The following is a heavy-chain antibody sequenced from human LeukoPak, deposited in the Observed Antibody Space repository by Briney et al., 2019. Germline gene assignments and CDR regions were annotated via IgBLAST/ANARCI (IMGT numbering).Heavy chain of an antibody. J-gene: IGHJ4*02. Sequence: SGGSLRLSCAASGFTFSSYAMSWVRQAPGKGLEWVSAISGSGGSTYYADSVKGRFTISRDNSKNTLYLQMNSLRAEDTAVYYCAKYRPGEVGAKRGTKSYFDYWGQGTLVTVSS. D-gene: IGHD1-26*01. V-gene: IGHV3-23*01. CDR1: GFTFSSYA. CDR2: ISGSGGST. CDR3: AKYRPGEVGAKRGTKSYFDY.